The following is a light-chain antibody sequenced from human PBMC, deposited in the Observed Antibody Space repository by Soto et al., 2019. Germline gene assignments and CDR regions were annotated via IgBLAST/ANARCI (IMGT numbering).Light chain of an antibody. J-gene: IGKJ5*01. CDR1: QDISSY. CDR3: QRYKRAST. V-gene: IGKV1-27*01. Sequence: DIQMTQSPSSLSASVGDSVTITCRASQDISSYLAWYQQRPGEVPKLLIYAASTLQSGVPSRFSGSGSGTYFTLTISSLQVEDGAIYYCQRYKRASTFGQGTRLAI. CDR2: AAS.